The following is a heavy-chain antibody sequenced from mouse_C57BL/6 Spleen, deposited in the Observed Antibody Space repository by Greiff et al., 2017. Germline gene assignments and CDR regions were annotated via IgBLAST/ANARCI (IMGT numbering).Heavy chain of an antibody. CDR2: ISDCGSYT. CDR1: GFTFSSYA. CDR3: ARDREGRYYAMAY. V-gene: IGHV5-4*01. J-gene: IGHJ4*01. Sequence: EVKLMEPGGGLVKPGGSLKLSCAASGFTFSSYAMPWVRQTPEKRLEWVATISDCGSYTYYPDNVKGRFTMSRDNAKNNVYLQMSHLKSEDTAVYYCARDREGRYYAMAYWGQGTSVTVSA.